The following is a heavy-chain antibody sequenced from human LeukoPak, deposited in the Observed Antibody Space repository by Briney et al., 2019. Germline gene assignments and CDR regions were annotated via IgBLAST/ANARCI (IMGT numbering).Heavy chain of an antibody. CDR3: ARDLGYSSDSVIDY. Sequence: ASVEVSCKASGYTFTSYGISWVRQAPGQGLEWMGWISAYNGNTNYAQKLQGRVTMTTDTSTSTAYMELRSLRSDDTAVYYCARDLGYSSDSVIDYWGQGTLVTVSS. D-gene: IGHD5-18*01. V-gene: IGHV1-18*04. CDR1: GYTFTSYG. J-gene: IGHJ4*02. CDR2: ISAYNGNT.